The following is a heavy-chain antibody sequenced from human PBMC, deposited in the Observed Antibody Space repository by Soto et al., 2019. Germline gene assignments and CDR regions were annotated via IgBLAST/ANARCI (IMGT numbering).Heavy chain of an antibody. CDR1: GYSLTSYA. J-gene: IGHJ4*02. CDR3: ARGPKQQLVRYYFDY. CDR2: INAGNGNT. D-gene: IGHD6-13*01. Sequence: GASVKVSCKACGYSLTSYAMHWARQAPGQRLEWMGWINAGNGNTKYSQKFQGRVTITRDTSASTAYMELSSLRSEDTAVYYCARGPKQQLVRYYFDYWGQGTLVTVSS. V-gene: IGHV1-3*01.